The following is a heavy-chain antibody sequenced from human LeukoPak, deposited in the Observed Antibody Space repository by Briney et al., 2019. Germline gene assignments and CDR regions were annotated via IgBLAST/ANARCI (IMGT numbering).Heavy chain of an antibody. Sequence: SGGSLRLSCAASGFTFSSYSMNWVRQAPGKGLEWVSSISSSSSYIYYADSVKGRFTISRDNAKNSLYLQMNSLRAEDTAVYYCARDSGELYDYVWGSYRYTSTYAFDIWGQGTMVTVSS. J-gene: IGHJ3*02. V-gene: IGHV3-21*01. CDR1: GFTFSSYS. CDR2: ISSSSSYI. D-gene: IGHD3-16*02. CDR3: ARDSGELYDYVWGSYRYTSTYAFDI.